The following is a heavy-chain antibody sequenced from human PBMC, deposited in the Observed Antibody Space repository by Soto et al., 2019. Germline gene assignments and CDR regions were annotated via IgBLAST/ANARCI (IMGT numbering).Heavy chain of an antibody. CDR3: APNDYYDSSGLQEI. CDR2: ISYDGSNK. Sequence: PGGSLRLSCAASGFTFSSYGMHWVRQAPGKGLEWVAVISYDGSNKYYADSVKGRFTISRDNSKNTLYLQMNSLRAEDTAVYYCAPNDYYDSSGLQEIWRQGKMVYVSS. D-gene: IGHD3-22*01. J-gene: IGHJ3*02. V-gene: IGHV3-30*03. CDR1: GFTFSSYG.